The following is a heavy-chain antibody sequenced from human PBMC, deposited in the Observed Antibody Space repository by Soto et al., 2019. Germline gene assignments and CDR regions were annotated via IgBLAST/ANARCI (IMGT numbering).Heavy chain of an antibody. J-gene: IGHJ4*02. V-gene: IGHV4-61*01. CDR1: GGSVSSGSYY. D-gene: IGHD4-17*01. CDR2: IFYSGST. Sequence: PSETLSLTCAVSGGSVSSGSYYWSWIRQPPGKGLEWIGYIFYSGSTNYNSSLKSRVTMSVDTSKNQFSLKLSSVTAADTAVYFCARGSTVAPRFFDYWGQGSLVTVSS. CDR3: ARGSTVAPRFFDY.